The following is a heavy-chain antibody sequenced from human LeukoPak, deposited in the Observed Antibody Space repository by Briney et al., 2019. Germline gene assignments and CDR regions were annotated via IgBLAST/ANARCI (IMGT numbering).Heavy chain of an antibody. CDR3: AKGGKWDVTPFDY. D-gene: IGHD1-26*01. Sequence: GGSLRLSCAASGFTFTSYSMNWVRQAPGKGLEWVSAISGGGGSTYYADSVKGRFTISRDNSKNTLYLQVNSLRAEDTAVYYCAKGGKWDVTPFDYWGQGTLVTVSS. CDR1: GFTFTSYS. V-gene: IGHV3-23*01. CDR2: ISGGGGST. J-gene: IGHJ4*02.